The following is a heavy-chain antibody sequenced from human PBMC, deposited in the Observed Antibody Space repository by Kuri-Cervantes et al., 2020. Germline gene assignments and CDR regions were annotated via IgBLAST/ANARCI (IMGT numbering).Heavy chain of an antibody. D-gene: IGHD3-10*01. J-gene: IGHJ5*02. CDR2: INHSGST. V-gene: IGHV4-39*07. CDR1: GGSISSSSYY. CDR3: ARGRGYYGSGIWFDP. Sequence: SETLSLTCTVSGGSISSSSYYWGWIRQPPGKGLEWIGEINHSGSTNYNPSLKSRVTISVDTSKNQFSLKLSSVTAADTAVYYCARGRGYYGSGIWFDPWGQGTLVTVSS.